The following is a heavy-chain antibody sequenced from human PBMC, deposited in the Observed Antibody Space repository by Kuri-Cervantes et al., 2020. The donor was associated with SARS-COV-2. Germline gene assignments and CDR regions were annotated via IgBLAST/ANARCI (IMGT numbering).Heavy chain of an antibody. J-gene: IGHJ4*02. Sequence: GSLRLSCAASGFTFSSYEMNWVRQPPGKGLEWIGEIYHSGSTNYNPSLKSRVTISVDKSKNQFSLKLSSVTAADTAVYYCARSMEYSSSSAHFDYWGQGTLVTVSS. V-gene: IGHV4-4*02. CDR2: IYHSGST. CDR1: GFTFSSYEM. D-gene: IGHD6-6*01. CDR3: ARSMEYSSSSAHFDY.